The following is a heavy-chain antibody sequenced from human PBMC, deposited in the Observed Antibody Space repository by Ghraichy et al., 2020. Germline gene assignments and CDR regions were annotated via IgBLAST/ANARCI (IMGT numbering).Heavy chain of an antibody. CDR1: GGSVSSNGYY. CDR2: IYYSGST. Sequence: SETLSLTCTVSGGSVSSNGYYWGWIRQPPGKGLEWVGSIYYSGSTYYNPSLKSRVTISVDTSKNQFSLKLSSVTAADTAVYYCARRYSGATFDFWGQGPLVTVSS. V-gene: IGHV4-39*01. J-gene: IGHJ4*02. CDR3: ARRYSGATFDF. D-gene: IGHD1-26*01.